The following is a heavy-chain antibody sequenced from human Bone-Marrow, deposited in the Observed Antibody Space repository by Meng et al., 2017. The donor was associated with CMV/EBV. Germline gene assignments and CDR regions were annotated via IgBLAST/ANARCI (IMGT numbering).Heavy chain of an antibody. V-gene: IGHV3-74*01. D-gene: IGHD1-1*01. CDR2: INSDGYST. CDR3: ASELAKGY. CDR1: GFTFSSYW. J-gene: IGHJ4*02. Sequence: GESLKISCAASGFTFSSYWLHWVRQAPGKGLVWVSRINSDGYSTDYADSVEGRFTISRDNAKNTLDLQMNSLRVEDTAVYYCASELAKGYWGRGTLVTVSS.